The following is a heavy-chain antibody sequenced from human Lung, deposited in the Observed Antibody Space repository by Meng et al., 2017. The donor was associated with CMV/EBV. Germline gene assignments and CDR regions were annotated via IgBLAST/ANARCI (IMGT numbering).Heavy chain of an antibody. CDR3: ARGNYYDFWSGYGAPPPPRLPPHDFDY. V-gene: IGHV4-39*07. D-gene: IGHD3-3*01. CDR1: GGSISSSSYY. Sequence: SETLSLXCTVPGGSISSSSYYWGWIRQPPGKGLEWIGSIYYSGSTYYNPSLKSRVTISVDTSKNQFSLKLSSVTAADTAVYYCARGNYYDFWSGYGAPPPPRLPPHDFDYWGQGTLVTVSS. CDR2: IYYSGST. J-gene: IGHJ4*02.